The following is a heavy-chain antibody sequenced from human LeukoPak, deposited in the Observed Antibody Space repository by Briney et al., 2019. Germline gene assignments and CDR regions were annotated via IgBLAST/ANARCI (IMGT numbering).Heavy chain of an antibody. CDR1: GFTFRSHA. V-gene: IGHV3-23*01. CDR2: IYENGGTT. J-gene: IGHJ4*02. D-gene: IGHD2-21*01. Sequence: GGSLRLSCVGSGFTFRSHAMSWVRQAPEKGLEFVSGIYENGGTTYYADSVKGRFSISRDNSKNTPYLQMDSLRGEDTAVYYCAKDFRIGYSAHFDYWGQGALVTVSS. CDR3: AKDFRIGYSAHFDY.